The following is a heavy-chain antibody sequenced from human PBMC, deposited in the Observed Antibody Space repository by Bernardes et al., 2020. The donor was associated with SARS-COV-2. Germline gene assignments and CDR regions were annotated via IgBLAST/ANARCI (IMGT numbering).Heavy chain of an antibody. J-gene: IGHJ6*02. Sequence: SVTLTLTCAVYGGSFSGYYWSWIRQPPGKGLEWIGEINHSGSTHYNPSLKSRVTISVDTSKNQFSLKLSSVTAADTAVYYCATGYCSSTSCYARRYYYYGMDVWGQGTTVTVSS. CDR1: GGSFSGYY. CDR3: ATGYCSSTSCYARRYYYYGMDV. CDR2: INHSGST. V-gene: IGHV4-34*01. D-gene: IGHD2-2*01.